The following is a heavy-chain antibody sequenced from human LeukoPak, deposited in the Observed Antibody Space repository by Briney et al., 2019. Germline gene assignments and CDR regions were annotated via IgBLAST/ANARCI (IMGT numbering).Heavy chain of an antibody. V-gene: IGHV4-59*01. CDR1: GCPISSYY. CDR2: IYYSGST. D-gene: IGHD3-10*01. CDR3: ARGDTMVRTVRVEYYFDY. Sequence: TSETLSLTCTVSGCPISSYYWGWIRQPPGKGLEWIGYIYYSGSTNYNPSLKSRVTISVDTSKNQFSLKLSSVTAADTAVYYCARGDTMVRTVRVEYYFDYWGQGTLVTVSS. J-gene: IGHJ4*02.